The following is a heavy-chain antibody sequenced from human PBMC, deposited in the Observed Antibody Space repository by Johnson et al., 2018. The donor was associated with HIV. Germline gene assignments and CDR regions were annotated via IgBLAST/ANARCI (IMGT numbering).Heavy chain of an antibody. D-gene: IGHD3-10*01. Sequence: QMQLVESGGGLVKPGGSLRLSCAASGFTFSDYYMSWIRQAPGKGLEWVSYISSSGSTIYYADSVMGRFTIFRENFKNTLYLQMNSLKIEDTAIYYCATSINYYNDNGPCAIDFWGQGTVVTVSS. CDR3: ATSINYYNDNGPCAIDF. V-gene: IGHV3-11*04. CDR1: GFTFSDYY. CDR2: ISSSGSTI. J-gene: IGHJ3*01.